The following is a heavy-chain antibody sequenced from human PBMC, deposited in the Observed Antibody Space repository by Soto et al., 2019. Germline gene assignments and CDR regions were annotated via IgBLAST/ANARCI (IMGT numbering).Heavy chain of an antibody. CDR1: GGSISNGDYY. D-gene: IGHD3-16*01. CDR2: IYYSGST. J-gene: IGHJ1*01. V-gene: IGHV4-30-4*01. Sequence: SETLSLTCTVSGGSISNGDYYWSWLRQPPGKGLEWIGYIYYSGSTYYNPSLKSRVTISVDTSKNQFSLKLSSVTAADTAVYYCARDRIYVGLFQHWGQGTLVTVSS. CDR3: ARDRIYVGLFQH.